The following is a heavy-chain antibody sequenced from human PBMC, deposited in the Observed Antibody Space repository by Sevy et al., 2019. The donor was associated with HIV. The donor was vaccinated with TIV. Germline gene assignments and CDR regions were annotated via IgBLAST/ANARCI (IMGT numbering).Heavy chain of an antibody. CDR1: GFTFSSYA. Sequence: GGSLRLSCAASGFTFSSYAMSWVRQAPGQGLEWVSAISGSGGSTYYADSVKGRFTISRDNSKNTLYLQMNSLRAEDTAVYYSAKDVDPEYYDSSGYPDYWGQGTLVTVSS. CDR3: AKDVDPEYYDSSGYPDY. D-gene: IGHD3-22*01. J-gene: IGHJ4*02. V-gene: IGHV3-23*01. CDR2: ISGSGGST.